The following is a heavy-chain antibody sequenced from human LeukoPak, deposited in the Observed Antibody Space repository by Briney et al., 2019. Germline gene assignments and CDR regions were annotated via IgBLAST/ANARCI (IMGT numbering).Heavy chain of an antibody. CDR1: GFTFSXYW. D-gene: IGHD4-17*01. Sequence: GGXXRLSCAASGFTFSXYWMSWVRXXPGKGLEWVANIKQDGSEKYYVDSVKGRFTISRDNAKNSLYLQMNSLRAEDTAVYYCAREDGDLDYWGQGTLVTVSS. V-gene: IGHV3-7*01. J-gene: IGHJ4*02. CDR2: IKQDGSEK. CDR3: AREDGDLDY.